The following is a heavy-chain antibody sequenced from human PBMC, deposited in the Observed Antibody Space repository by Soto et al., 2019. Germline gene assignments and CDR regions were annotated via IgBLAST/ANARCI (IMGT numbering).Heavy chain of an antibody. Sequence: SLKISCKGSGYSFTSYWIGWVRQMPGKGLEWMGIIYPGDSDTRYSPSFQGQVTISADKSISTAYLQWSSLKASDTAMYYCARQLILTDYYYYGMDVWGQGTTVTVSS. CDR2: IYPGDSDT. J-gene: IGHJ6*02. CDR3: ARQLILTDYYYYGMDV. CDR1: GYSFTSYW. V-gene: IGHV5-51*01.